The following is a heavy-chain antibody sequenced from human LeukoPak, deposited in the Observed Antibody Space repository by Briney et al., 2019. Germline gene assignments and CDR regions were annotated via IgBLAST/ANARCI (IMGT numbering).Heavy chain of an antibody. CDR3: AKDRSGSQGALDY. Sequence: PGGSLRLSCAASGFTFTTYWMSWVRQPPGKGLEWVANIKQDGTEKYYVDSVKGRFTISRDNSKNTLYLQMNSLRAEDTAVYYCAKDRSGSQGALDYWGQGTLVTVSS. J-gene: IGHJ4*02. D-gene: IGHD1-26*01. V-gene: IGHV3-7*01. CDR1: GFTFTTYW. CDR2: IKQDGTEK.